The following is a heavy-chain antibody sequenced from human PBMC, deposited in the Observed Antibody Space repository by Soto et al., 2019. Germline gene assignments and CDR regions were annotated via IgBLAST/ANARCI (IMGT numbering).Heavy chain of an antibody. CDR1: GFTLSTYG. J-gene: IGHJ4*02. V-gene: IGHV3-33*01. CDR3: ARDQLDGLKPRETRYFDY. Sequence: GGSLRLSCAASGFTLSTYGMHWVRQGPGKGLEWVAVSWYDGSRKFYADSVKGRFTISRDNSKNTLYLQMNSLRADDTAVYYCARDQLDGLKPRETRYFDYWGQGTLVTVSS. D-gene: IGHD3-3*01. CDR2: SWYDGSRK.